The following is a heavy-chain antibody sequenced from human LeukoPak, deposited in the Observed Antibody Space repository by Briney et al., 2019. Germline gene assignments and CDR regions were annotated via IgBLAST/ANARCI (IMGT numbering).Heavy chain of an antibody. CDR3: ARDQHDYGAPDY. CDR1: GFIFSSYW. CDR2: MKQDGSEK. D-gene: IGHD4-17*01. Sequence: GSLRLSCAASGFIFSSYWMSWVRQAPGKGLEWVANMKQDGSEKYYVDSVKGRFTISRDNAKNSLYLQMNSLRAEDTAVYYCARDQHDYGAPDYWGQGTLVTVSS. J-gene: IGHJ4*02. V-gene: IGHV3-7*01.